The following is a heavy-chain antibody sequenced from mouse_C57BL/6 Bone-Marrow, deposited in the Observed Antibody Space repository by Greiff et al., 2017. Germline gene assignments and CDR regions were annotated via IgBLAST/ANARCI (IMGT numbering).Heavy chain of an antibody. J-gene: IGHJ2*01. CDR1: GFSLTSYG. CDR2: IWSGGST. Sequence: VQLQQSGPGLVQPSQSLSITCTVSGFSLTSYGVHWVRPSPGKGLEWLGVIWSGGSTDYNAAFISRLSISKDNSKSQVFFKMNSLQADDTAIYYCARPLDYGGQGTTLTVSS. CDR3: ARPLDY. V-gene: IGHV2-2*01.